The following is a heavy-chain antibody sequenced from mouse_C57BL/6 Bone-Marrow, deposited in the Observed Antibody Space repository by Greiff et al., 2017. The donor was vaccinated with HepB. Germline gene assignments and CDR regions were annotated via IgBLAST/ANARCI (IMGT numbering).Heavy chain of an antibody. CDR2: IWSGGST. J-gene: IGHJ2*01. CDR1: GFSLTSYG. V-gene: IGHV2-2*01. Sequence: QVQLQESGPGLVQPSQSLSITCTVSGFSLTSYGVHWVRQSPGKGLEWLGVIWSGGSTDYNAAFISRLSISKDNSKSQVFFKMNSLQADDTAIYYCARNQSPITTVVAYYFDYWGQGTTLTVSS. D-gene: IGHD1-1*01. CDR3: ARNQSPITTVVAYYFDY.